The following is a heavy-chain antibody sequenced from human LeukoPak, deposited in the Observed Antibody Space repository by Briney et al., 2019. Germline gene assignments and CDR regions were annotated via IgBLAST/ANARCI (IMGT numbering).Heavy chain of an antibody. V-gene: IGHV4-59*12. CDR3: GRGDSSGYYYFDY. D-gene: IGHD3-22*01. CDR1: GGSISSYY. CDR2: VSYSGNT. Sequence: SETLSLTCTVSGGSISSYYWSWIRQPPGKGLEWIGYVSYSGNTNYNPSLNSRVTISVDTSKNQFSLKLSSVTAADTAVYYCGRGDSSGYYYFDYWGQGTLVTVSS. J-gene: IGHJ4*02.